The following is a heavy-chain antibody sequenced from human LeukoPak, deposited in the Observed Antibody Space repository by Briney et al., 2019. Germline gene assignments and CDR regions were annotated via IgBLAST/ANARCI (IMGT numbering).Heavy chain of an antibody. D-gene: IGHD2-15*01. CDR3: ARLLPENCSGGSCQDY. CDR2: VHSSGRT. J-gene: IGHJ4*02. V-gene: IGHV4-4*08. Sequence: SETLSLTCTVSGGSISGFYWSWVRQVPGKGLEWIGYVHSSGRTNYNPSLKSRVTVSLGTSKNQFSLKVSAVTAADTAVYFCARLLPENCSGGSCQDYWGQGILVTVSS. CDR1: GGSISGFY.